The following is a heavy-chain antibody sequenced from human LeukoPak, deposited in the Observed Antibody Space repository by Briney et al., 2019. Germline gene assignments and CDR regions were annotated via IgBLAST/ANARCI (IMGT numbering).Heavy chain of an antibody. D-gene: IGHD3-3*01. CDR3: ARDNGDYDFWSGYFSD. CDR1: GYTFTGYY. Sequence: GASVKVSCKASGYTFTGYYMHWVRQAPGQGLEWMGWINPNSGGTNYAQKFQGRVTMTRDTSISTAYMELSRLRSDDTAVYYCARDNGDYDFWSGYFSDWGQGTLVTVSS. V-gene: IGHV1-2*02. CDR2: INPNSGGT. J-gene: IGHJ4*02.